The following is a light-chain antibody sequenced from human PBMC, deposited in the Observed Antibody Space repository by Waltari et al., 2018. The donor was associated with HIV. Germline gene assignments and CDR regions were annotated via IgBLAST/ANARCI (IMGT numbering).Light chain of an antibody. CDR3: QQSYSTPRT. J-gene: IGKJ1*01. CDR1: QNITSH. CDR2: SAS. Sequence: DIRMTQSPSSLSASVGDRVTIACRPSQNITSHLSWYQQKSGKAPHLLIYSASNLQSGVPSRFSGSGSGTDFTLSIATLQPEDVATYYCQQSYSTPRTCGQGTRVEI. V-gene: IGKV1-39*01.